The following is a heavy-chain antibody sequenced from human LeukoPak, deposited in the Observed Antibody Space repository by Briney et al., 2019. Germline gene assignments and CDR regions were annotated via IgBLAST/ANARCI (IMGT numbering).Heavy chain of an antibody. V-gene: IGHV4-4*07. CDR1: GGSISSYF. CDR3: ARAGTSGGLCDY. D-gene: IGHD1-14*01. J-gene: IGHJ4*02. Sequence: SETLSLTCTVFGGSISSYFWSWIRQPAGKGLEWIGRIYTSGSTKYNPSLQSRVTMSLDTSKNQLSLKLGSVTAADTAVYYCARAGTSGGLCDYWGQGTLVTVSS. CDR2: IYTSGST.